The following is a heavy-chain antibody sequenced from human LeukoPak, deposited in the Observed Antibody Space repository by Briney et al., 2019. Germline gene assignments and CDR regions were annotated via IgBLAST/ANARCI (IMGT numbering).Heavy chain of an antibody. D-gene: IGHD6-13*01. CDR1: GGSISSSNW. V-gene: IGHV4-4*02. Sequence: SETLSLTCAVSGGSISSSNWWSWVRQPPGKGLEWIGEIYHSGSTNYNPSLKSRVTISVDKSKNQFSLKLSSVTAADTAVYYCARARGSSRTAFDYWGQGTLVTVSS. CDR2: IYHSGST. CDR3: ARARGSSRTAFDY. J-gene: IGHJ4*02.